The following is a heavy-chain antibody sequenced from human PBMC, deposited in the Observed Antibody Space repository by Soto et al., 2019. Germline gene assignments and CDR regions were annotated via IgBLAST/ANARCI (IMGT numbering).Heavy chain of an antibody. V-gene: IGHV4-59*01. D-gene: IGHD3-16*01. CDR3: ARFGAYEVYYYMDV. CDR2: IYYSGST. Sequence: PSETLSLTCTVSGGSISSYYWSWIRPPPGKGLEWIGYIYYSGSTNYNPSLKSRVTISVDTSKNQFSLKLSSVTAADTAVYYCARFGAYEVYYYMDVWGKGTTVTVSS. J-gene: IGHJ6*03. CDR1: GGSISSYY.